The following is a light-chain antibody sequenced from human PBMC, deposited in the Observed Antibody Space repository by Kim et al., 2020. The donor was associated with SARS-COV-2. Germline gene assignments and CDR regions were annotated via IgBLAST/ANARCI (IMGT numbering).Light chain of an antibody. V-gene: IGKV3-15*01. CDR3: QQYDDWPPWT. Sequence: SPVEATTLSCRASQSVSSNVAWYQQKPGQAPRLLIYGASTRATDIPARFSGSGSGTDFTLTISSLQSEDLAVYHCQQYDDWPPWTFGQGTKVEIK. J-gene: IGKJ1*01. CDR1: QSVSSN. CDR2: GAS.